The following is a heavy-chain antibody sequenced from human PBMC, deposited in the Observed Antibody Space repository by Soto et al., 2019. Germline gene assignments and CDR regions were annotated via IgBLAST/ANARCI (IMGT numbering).Heavy chain of an antibody. CDR1: GFTFSSYA. V-gene: IGHV3-30-3*01. J-gene: IGHJ5*02. D-gene: IGHD3-10*01. CDR2: ISYDGSNK. Sequence: GGSLRLSCAASGFTFSSYAMHWVRQAPGKGLEWVAVISYDGSNKYYADSVKGRFTISRDNSKNTLYLQMNSLRAEDTAFYYCARSVRTLSWFDPWGQGTLVTVSS. CDR3: ARSVRTLSWFDP.